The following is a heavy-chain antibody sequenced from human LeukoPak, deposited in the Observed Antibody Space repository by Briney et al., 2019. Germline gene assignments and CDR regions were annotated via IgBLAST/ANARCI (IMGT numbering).Heavy chain of an antibody. CDR3: AVGWLQLRGWFDP. D-gene: IGHD5-24*01. V-gene: IGHV4-34*01. J-gene: IGHJ5*02. CDR2: INHSGST. Sequence: SETLSLTCAVYGGSFSGYYWSWIRQPPGKGLEWIGEINHSGSTNYNPSLKSRVTISVDTSKNQFSLKLSSVTAADTAVYYCAVGWLQLRGWFDPWGQGTLVTVSS. CDR1: GGSFSGYY.